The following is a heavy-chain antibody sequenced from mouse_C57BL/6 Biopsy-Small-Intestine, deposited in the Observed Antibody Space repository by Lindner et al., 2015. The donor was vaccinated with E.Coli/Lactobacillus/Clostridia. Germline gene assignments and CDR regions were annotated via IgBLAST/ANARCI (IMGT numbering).Heavy chain of an antibody. V-gene: IGHV14-2*02. CDR2: ISGYNGET. D-gene: IGHD4-1*02. Sequence: SVKVSCKASGYIFSKYAIGWVRQAPGEGLEWMGWISGYNGETKYAQKFQGRVTLTMDTSTSTAYMELRSLRSDDTAVYYCAREGAATGSHFDYWGQGTLVTVSS. CDR3: AREGAATGSHFDY. J-gene: IGHJ4*01. CDR1: GYIFSKYA.